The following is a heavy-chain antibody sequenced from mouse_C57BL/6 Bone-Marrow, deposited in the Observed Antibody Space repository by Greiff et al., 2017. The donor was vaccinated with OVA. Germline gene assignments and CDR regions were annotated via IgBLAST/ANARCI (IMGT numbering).Heavy chain of an antibody. CDR2: IDPSDSYT. V-gene: IGHV1-69*01. J-gene: IGHJ3*01. Sequence: QVQLQQSGAELVMPGASVKLSCKASGYTFTSYWMHWVKQGPGQGLEWIGEIDPSDSYTNYNQKFKGKSTLTVDKSSSTAYMQLSSLTSEDSAVYYCASRAYWGQGTLVTVSA. CDR3: ASRAY. CDR1: GYTFTSYW.